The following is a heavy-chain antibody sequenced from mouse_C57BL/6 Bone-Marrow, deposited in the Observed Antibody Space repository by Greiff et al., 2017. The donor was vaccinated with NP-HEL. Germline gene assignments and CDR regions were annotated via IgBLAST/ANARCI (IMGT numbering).Heavy chain of an antibody. CDR2: IDPSDSYT. D-gene: IGHD2-1*01. CDR1: GYTFTSYW. Sequence: QVQLQQPGAELVRPGTSVKLSCKASGYTFTSYWMHWVKQRPGQGLEWIGVIDPSDSYTNYNQKFKGKATLTVDTSSSTAYMQLSSLTSEDSAVYYCASLYGKWLFAYWGQGTLVTVSA. CDR3: ASLYGKWLFAY. V-gene: IGHV1-59*01. J-gene: IGHJ3*01.